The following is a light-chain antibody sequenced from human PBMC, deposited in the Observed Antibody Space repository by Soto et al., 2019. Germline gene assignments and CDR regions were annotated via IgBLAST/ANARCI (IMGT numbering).Light chain of an antibody. Sequence: DIQMTQSPSSLSASVGDRVTITCRASQGISNYLAWYQQKPGQVPKLLIYDASTLQSGVPSRFSGSGSGTDFTLTISSLQPEEVATYYWQKYNSGPITFGRGTRLEIK. CDR1: QGISNY. J-gene: IGKJ5*01. CDR3: QKYNSGPIT. CDR2: DAS. V-gene: IGKV1-27*01.